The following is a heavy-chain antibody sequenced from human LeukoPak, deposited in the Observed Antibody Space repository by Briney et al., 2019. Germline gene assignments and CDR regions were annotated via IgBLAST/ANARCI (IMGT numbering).Heavy chain of an antibody. D-gene: IGHD4-17*01. CDR3: AREDPQTTVPEGLDV. Sequence: PSETLSLTRTVSGGSISTYYWSWIRQSPGKGLEWIGYIYYSGTTNYNPSLKSRVTISVDTSKNQFSLKLNSVTAADTAVYYCAREDPQTTVPEGLDVWGQGTTVTVSS. CDR2: IYYSGTT. J-gene: IGHJ6*02. CDR1: GGSISTYY. V-gene: IGHV4-59*01.